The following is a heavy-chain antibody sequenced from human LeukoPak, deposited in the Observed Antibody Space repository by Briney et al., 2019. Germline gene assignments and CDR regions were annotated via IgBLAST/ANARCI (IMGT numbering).Heavy chain of an antibody. V-gene: IGHV3-49*04. Sequence: PGGSLRLSCAASGFTFGDYAMSWVRQAPGKGLEWVGFIRSKAYGGTTEYAASVKGRFTISRDDSKSIAYLQMNSLKTEDTAVYYCTRGGESTVTMGPLPFDYWGQGTLVTVSS. D-gene: IGHD4-17*01. CDR1: GFTFGDYA. CDR2: IRSKAYGGTT. J-gene: IGHJ4*02. CDR3: TRGGESTVTMGPLPFDY.